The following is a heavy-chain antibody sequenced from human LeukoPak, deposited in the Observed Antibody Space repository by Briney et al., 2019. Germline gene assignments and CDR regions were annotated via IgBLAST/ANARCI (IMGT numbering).Heavy chain of an antibody. V-gene: IGHV3-21*01. J-gene: IGHJ4*02. CDR1: GFTFSNYN. Sequence: GGSLRLSCGASGFTFSNYNTNWVRQTPGKGLEWVSSISSGSSYIFYADSVKGRFTISRDNAKNSLHLQMNSLRAEDTAVYYCARDLSGSVVLPATMFYWGQGTLVTVSS. CDR3: ARDLSGSVVLPATMFY. CDR2: ISSGSSYI. D-gene: IGHD2-2*01.